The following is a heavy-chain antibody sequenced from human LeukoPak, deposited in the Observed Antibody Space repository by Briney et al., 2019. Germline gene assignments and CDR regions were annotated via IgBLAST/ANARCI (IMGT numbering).Heavy chain of an antibody. CDR1: GFTFSSYG. CDR3: AKDESSGWYGPFDY. V-gene: IGHV3-30*02. CDR2: IRYDGSNK. D-gene: IGHD6-19*01. J-gene: IGHJ4*02. Sequence: GGSLRLSCAASGFTFSSYGMHWVRQAPGKGLEWVAFIRYDGSNKYYADSVKGRFTISRDNSKNTLYLQMNSLRAEDTAVYYCAKDESSGWYGPFDYWGQGTLVTVSS.